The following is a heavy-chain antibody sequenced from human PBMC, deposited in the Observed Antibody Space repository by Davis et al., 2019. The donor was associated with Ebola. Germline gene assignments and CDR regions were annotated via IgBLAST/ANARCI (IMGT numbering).Heavy chain of an antibody. V-gene: IGHV3-53*05. CDR3: ATTQWLREFDN. Sequence: GGSLRLSCAASGFTVSSNHMSWVRQAPGKGLEWVSVIYDHSTAYADSVRGRFITSRDKSNNTLYLEMNSLRVDDTAVYYCATTQWLREFDNWGQGTLVTVSS. CDR2: IYDHST. J-gene: IGHJ4*02. D-gene: IGHD6-19*01. CDR1: GFTVSSNH.